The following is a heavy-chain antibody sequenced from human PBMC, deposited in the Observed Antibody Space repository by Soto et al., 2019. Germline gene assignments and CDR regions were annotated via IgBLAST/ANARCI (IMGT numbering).Heavy chain of an antibody. D-gene: IGHD3-22*01. J-gene: IGHJ4*02. V-gene: IGHV5-10-1*01. Sequence: PXASLKISCKGSGYSFAGYWITWVRQKPGKGLEWMGRIDPSDSQTYYSPSFRGHVTISVTKSITTVFLQWSSLRASDTAMYYCARQIYDSDTGPNFQYYFDSWGQGTPVTGSS. CDR2: IDPSDSQT. CDR3: ARQIYDSDTGPNFQYYFDS. CDR1: GYSFAGYW.